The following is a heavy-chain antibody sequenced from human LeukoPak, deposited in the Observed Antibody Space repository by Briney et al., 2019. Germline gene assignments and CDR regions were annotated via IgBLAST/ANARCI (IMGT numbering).Heavy chain of an antibody. J-gene: IGHJ3*02. CDR1: GYTFTSYV. V-gene: IGHV1-2*04. Sequence: ASVKVSCKASGYTFTSYVMNWVRQAPGQGLEWMGWINPNSGGTNYAQKFQGWVTMTRDTSISTAYMELSRLRSDDTAVYYCARALMYYYDSSGYSPLDAFDIWGQGTMVTVSS. CDR3: ARALMYYYDSSGYSPLDAFDI. CDR2: INPNSGGT. D-gene: IGHD3-22*01.